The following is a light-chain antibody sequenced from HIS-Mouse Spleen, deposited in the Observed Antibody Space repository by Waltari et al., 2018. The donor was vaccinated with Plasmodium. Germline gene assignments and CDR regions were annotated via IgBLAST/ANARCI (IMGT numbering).Light chain of an antibody. CDR2: GKN. CDR1: SLRRYY. CDR3: NSRDSSGNHLV. J-gene: IGLJ2*01. Sequence: SSELTQDPAVSVALGQTVRLTCQGDSLRRYYASWYQQKPGQAPVLAIYGKNNRASGSPDRVSGSSSRNTASLTMTGGQAEDEADYYCNSRDSSGNHLVFGGGTKLTVL. V-gene: IGLV3-19*01.